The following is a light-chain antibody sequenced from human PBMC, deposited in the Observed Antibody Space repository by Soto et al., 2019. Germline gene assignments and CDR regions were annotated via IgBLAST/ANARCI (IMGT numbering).Light chain of an antibody. Sequence: QSVLTQPASVSGSPGHSITISCTGTNSDVGSSNSVSWYQHHPGKAPKLIIYDVNSRPSGVSNRFSGSKSGNTASLTISGLQVEDEADYYCSSYTNNSPNCVFGTGTKVTVL. J-gene: IGLJ1*01. CDR2: DVN. CDR1: NSDVGSSNS. CDR3: SSYTNNSPNCV. V-gene: IGLV2-14*03.